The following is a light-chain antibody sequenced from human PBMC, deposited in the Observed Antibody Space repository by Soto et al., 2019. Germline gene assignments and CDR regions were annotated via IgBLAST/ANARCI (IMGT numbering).Light chain of an antibody. V-gene: IGKV1-5*01. CDR1: QTISTW. CDR2: DAS. CDR3: QHYNSYSEA. Sequence: MTPSPSPPSASVGGRVTIHCRASQTISTWLAWYQQKPGKAPKLLIYDASSLQGGVPSRFSGSGSGTEFTLTISSLQPDDFATYYCQHYNSYSEAFGQGTKVDIK. J-gene: IGKJ1*01.